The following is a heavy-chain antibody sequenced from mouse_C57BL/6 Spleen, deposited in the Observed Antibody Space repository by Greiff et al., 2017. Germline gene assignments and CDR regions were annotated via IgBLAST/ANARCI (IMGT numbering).Heavy chain of an antibody. CDR3: ARLFHAMDY. CDR2: ISSGSSTI. CDR1: GFTFSDYG. Sequence: EVMLVESGGGLVKPGGSLKLSCAASGFTFSDYGMHWVRQAPEKGLEWVAYISSGSSTIYYADTVKGRFTISRDNAKNTMFLQMTSLRAEDTAMYYCARLFHAMDYWGQGTSVTVSS. J-gene: IGHJ4*01. V-gene: IGHV5-17*01.